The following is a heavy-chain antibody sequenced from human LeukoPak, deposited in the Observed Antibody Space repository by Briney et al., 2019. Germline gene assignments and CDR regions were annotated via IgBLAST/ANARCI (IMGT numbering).Heavy chain of an antibody. D-gene: IGHD3-16*01. CDR3: AKLPAAGGDYVYMEY. Sequence: GGSLRLSCAASGFTFNNYAMTWVRQAPGKGLEWVSAISRSGNYIYYTDSVRGRFTVSRDNSKNTLYLQMSSLRAEDTAVYYCAKLPAAGGDYVYMEYWGPGTLVTVSS. CDR1: GFTFNNYA. CDR2: ISRSGNYI. V-gene: IGHV3-23*05. J-gene: IGHJ4*01.